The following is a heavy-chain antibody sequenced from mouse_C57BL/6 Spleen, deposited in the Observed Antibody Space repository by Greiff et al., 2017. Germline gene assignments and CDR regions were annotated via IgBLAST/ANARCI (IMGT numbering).Heavy chain of an antibody. V-gene: IGHV1-64*01. CDR1: GYTFTSYW. CDR2: IHPNSGST. Sequence: QVQLQQPGAELVKPGASVKLSCKASGYTFTSYWMHWVKQRPGQGLEWIGMIHPNSGSTNYNEKFKSKATLTVDKSSSTAYMQLSRLTSEDSAVYYCARRGVTGTYAMDYWGQGTSGTVSS. CDR3: ARRGVTGTYAMDY. J-gene: IGHJ4*01. D-gene: IGHD4-1*01.